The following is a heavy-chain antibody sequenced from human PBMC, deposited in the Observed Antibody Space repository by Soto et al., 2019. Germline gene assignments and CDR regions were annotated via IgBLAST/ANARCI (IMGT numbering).Heavy chain of an antibody. CDR1: GGSISSYY. J-gene: IGHJ5*02. CDR2: IYYSGST. D-gene: IGHD3-3*01. CDR3: ARDYADYDFWSGYYPTNNWFDP. V-gene: IGHV4-59*01. Sequence: ETLSLTCTVSGGSISSYYWSWIRQPPGKGLEWIGYIYYSGSTNYNPSLKSRVTISVDTSKNQFSLKLSSVTAADTAVYYCARDYADYDFWSGYYPTNNWFDPWGQGTLVTVSS.